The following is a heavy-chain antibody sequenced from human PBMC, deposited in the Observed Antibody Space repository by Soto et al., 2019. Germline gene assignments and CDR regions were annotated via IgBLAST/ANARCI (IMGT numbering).Heavy chain of an antibody. Sequence: QVQLVESGGGVVQPGRSLRLSCAASGFTFSTYHMHWVRQAPGKGLEWVALIWSDGSKKWYADSVKGRFTISRDNSKNTVYLQMNSLRVEDMAVYYCARIGTWALNFDYWGQGTLVTVSS. J-gene: IGHJ4*02. CDR1: GFTFSTYH. CDR2: IWSDGSKK. D-gene: IGHD7-27*01. V-gene: IGHV3-33*01. CDR3: ARIGTWALNFDY.